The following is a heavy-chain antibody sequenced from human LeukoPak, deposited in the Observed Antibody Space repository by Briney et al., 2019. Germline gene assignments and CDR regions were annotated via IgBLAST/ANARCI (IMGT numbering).Heavy chain of an antibody. CDR2: IGTTDTHT. J-gene: IGHJ4*02. CDR3: ARDGRLDY. V-gene: IGHV3-11*01. Sequence: GGSLRLSCVASRFTFSDYYMSWIRQAPGKGLEWISYIGTTDTHTYYADSVKGRFTISRDNAKNSLFLQMDSLTADDTAMYCCARDGRLDYWGQGTLVTVSS. CDR1: RFTFSDYY.